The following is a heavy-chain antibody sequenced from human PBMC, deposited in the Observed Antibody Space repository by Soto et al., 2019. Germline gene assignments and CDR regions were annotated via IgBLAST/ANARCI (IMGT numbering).Heavy chain of an antibody. CDR3: ARLTVPLDIVVLPAASYDY. CDR1: GYTFTGYY. V-gene: IGHV1-2*02. D-gene: IGHD2-2*01. CDR2: INPNSGGT. J-gene: IGHJ4*02. Sequence: QVQLVQSGAEVKKPGASVKVSCKASGYTFTGYYMHWVRQAPGQGLEWMGWINPNSGGTNYVQKFQGRVTMTRDTSIRTAYMELSRLRSDDTAVYYCARLTVPLDIVVLPAASYDYWGQGTLVTVSS.